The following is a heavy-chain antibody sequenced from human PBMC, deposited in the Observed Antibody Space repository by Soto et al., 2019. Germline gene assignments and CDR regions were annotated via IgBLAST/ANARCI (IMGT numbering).Heavy chain of an antibody. Sequence: QVQLVESGGGLVQPGRSLRLSCGASGFTLRTYSMHWVRQAPGKGLEWVAVIAHDGDNKYYADSVRGRFTISKDNSRNTLSLQLTGLRPEDTAVYYCARGLPDYYDSSGYNSAFDHWGQGTLVTVSS. D-gene: IGHD3-22*01. CDR1: GFTLRTYS. V-gene: IGHV3-30*03. CDR2: IAHDGDNK. J-gene: IGHJ4*02. CDR3: ARGLPDYYDSSGYNSAFDH.